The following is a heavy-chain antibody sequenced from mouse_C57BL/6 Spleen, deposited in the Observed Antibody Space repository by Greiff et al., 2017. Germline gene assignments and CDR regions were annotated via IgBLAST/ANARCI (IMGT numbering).Heavy chain of an antibody. Sequence: EVKLVESGGGLVKPGGSLKLSCAASGFTFSDYGMHWVRQAPEKGLEWVAYISSGSSTNYYADTVKGRFTISRDNAKNTLFLQMTSLRSEDTAMYYCARTYYSNYGAMDYWGQGTSVTVSS. J-gene: IGHJ4*01. CDR1: GFTFSDYG. CDR2: ISSGSSTN. CDR3: ARTYYSNYGAMDY. D-gene: IGHD2-5*01. V-gene: IGHV5-17*01.